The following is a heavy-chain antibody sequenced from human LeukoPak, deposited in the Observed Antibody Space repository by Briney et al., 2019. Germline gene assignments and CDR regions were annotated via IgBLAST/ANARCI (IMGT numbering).Heavy chain of an antibody. CDR3: ARFSGYSYGRKSVFDY. Sequence: SETLSLTCTASGGSISSYYWSWIRQPPGKGLEWIGYIYYSGSTNYNPSLKSRVTISVDTSKNQFSLKLSSVTAADTAVYYCARFSGYSYGRKSVFDYWGQGTLVTVSS. D-gene: IGHD5-18*01. J-gene: IGHJ4*02. CDR1: GGSISSYY. CDR2: IYYSGST. V-gene: IGHV4-59*01.